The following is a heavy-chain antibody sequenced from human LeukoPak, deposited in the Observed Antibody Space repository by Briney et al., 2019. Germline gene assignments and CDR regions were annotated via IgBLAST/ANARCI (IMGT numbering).Heavy chain of an antibody. V-gene: IGHV1-69*06. CDR2: IIPIFGTA. CDR1: GGTFSSYA. J-gene: IGHJ4*02. CDR3: ATGPKRYGSGTYYYFDS. D-gene: IGHD3-10*01. Sequence: ASVKVSCKASGGTFSSYAISWVRQAPGQGLEWMGGIIPIFGTANYAQKFQGRVTITADKSTSTAYMELSSLRSEDTAVYYCATGPKRYGSGTYYYFDSWGQGTLVTVSS.